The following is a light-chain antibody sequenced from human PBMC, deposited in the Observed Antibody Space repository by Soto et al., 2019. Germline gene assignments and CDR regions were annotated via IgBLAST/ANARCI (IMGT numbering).Light chain of an antibody. J-gene: IGKJ4*01. CDR2: DAS. CDR3: QQRSNWPRLT. V-gene: IGKV3-11*01. Sequence: EIVLTQSPATLSLSPRERATLSCRASQNVSSYLAWYQQKPGQAPRLLIYDASNRAIGIPARFSGSGSGTDFTITISSLQPEDFAVYFCQQRSNWPRLTFGGGTKVDIK. CDR1: QNVSSY.